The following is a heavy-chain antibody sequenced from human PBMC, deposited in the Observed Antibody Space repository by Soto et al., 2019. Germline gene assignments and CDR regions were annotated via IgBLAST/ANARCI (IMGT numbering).Heavy chain of an antibody. CDR1: GGTFSSYA. CDR2: IIPIFGTA. D-gene: IGHD3-9*01. V-gene: IGHV1-69*06. CDR3: ARTPVLRYLAAFDI. J-gene: IGHJ3*02. Sequence: SVKVSCKASGGTFSSYAISWVRQAPGQGLEWMGGIIPIFGTANYAQKFQGRVTITADKATSTAYMELSSLRSEDTAVHYCARTPVLRYLAAFDIWGQGTMVTVSS.